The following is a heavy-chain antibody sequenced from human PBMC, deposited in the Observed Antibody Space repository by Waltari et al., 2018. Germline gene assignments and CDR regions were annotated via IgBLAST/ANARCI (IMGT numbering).Heavy chain of an antibody. V-gene: IGHV3-53*01. CDR1: GFTVSSSY. D-gene: IGHD3-3*01. Sequence: EVQLVESGGGLIQPGGSLRLSCAAAGFTVSSSYMGWIREAPGKGLEWVAVIYSGGSTYYADAVKGRFTISRDNSKNTLYLQMNSLRAEDTAVYYCARDRSNFGAVTYYYGMDVWGQGTTVTVSS. CDR2: IYSGGST. J-gene: IGHJ6*02. CDR3: ARDRSNFGAVTYYYGMDV.